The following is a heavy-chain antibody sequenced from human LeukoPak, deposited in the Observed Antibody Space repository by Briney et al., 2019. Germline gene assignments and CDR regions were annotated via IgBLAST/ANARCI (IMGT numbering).Heavy chain of an antibody. CDR2: ISGDGTNI. CDR1: GFNFSSYW. Sequence: GGSLRLSCVASGFNFSSYWMHWVRQDPRKGLVWVSRISGDGTNINYADSVRGRFTISRDNAKNTLYLQMNTLRVEDTAVYYCTRDLMDYDVSTGLHHYYMDVWGQGTTVTVSS. V-gene: IGHV3-74*01. J-gene: IGHJ6*02. CDR3: TRDLMDYDVSTGLHHYYMDV. D-gene: IGHD3-9*01.